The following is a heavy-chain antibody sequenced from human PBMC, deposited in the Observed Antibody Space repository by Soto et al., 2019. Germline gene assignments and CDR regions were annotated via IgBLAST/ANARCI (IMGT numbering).Heavy chain of an antibody. CDR3: ARDMYYDSSGPDWFDP. Sequence: GGSLRLSCAASGFTFSSYSMNWVRQAPGKGLEWVSYISSSSSTIYYADSVKGRFTISRDNAKNSLYLQMNSLRDEDTAVYYCARDMYYDSSGPDWFDPWGQGTLVTVSS. V-gene: IGHV3-48*02. J-gene: IGHJ5*02. CDR1: GFTFSSYS. D-gene: IGHD3-22*01. CDR2: ISSSSSTI.